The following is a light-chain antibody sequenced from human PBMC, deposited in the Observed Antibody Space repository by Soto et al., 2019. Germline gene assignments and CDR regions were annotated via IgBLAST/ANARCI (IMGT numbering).Light chain of an antibody. V-gene: IGLV2-23*01. CDR2: EGS. Sequence: QSVLTQPASVSGSPGQSITISCTGTSSDVGSYDLVSWYQQHPGSAPKLMIYEGSKRPSGVSYRFSGSKSGNTASLTVSGLRTENEADYYFCSYGGSTTVVFGGGTQLTVL. J-gene: IGLJ2*01. CDR3: CSYGGSTTVV. CDR1: SSDVGSYDL.